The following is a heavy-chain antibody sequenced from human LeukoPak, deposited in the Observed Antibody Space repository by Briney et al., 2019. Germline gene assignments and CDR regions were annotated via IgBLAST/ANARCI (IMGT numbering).Heavy chain of an antibody. J-gene: IGHJ6*02. Sequence: ASVKVSCKASGYTFTSYYMHWVRQAPGQGLEWMGLINPSGGSTTYAQKFQGRVTMTRDTSTSTVYMELSSLRSEDTAVYYCARKTGMTPPNYYYYGMDVWGQGTTVTVSS. CDR2: INPSGGST. D-gene: IGHD1-14*01. CDR3: ARKTGMTPPNYYYYGMDV. V-gene: IGHV1-46*01. CDR1: GYTFTSYY.